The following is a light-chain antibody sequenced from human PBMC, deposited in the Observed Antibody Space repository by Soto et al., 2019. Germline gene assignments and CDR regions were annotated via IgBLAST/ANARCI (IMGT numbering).Light chain of an antibody. Sequence: EIVMTQSPATLSVSPGERATLSCRASQSVISNLAWYQQKPCHAPRLLIVGSSPKSNGIPARFSGSGSWTEFTLPISSLQSEDFAVYYCQQYNNWPFTFGPGTKVDIK. CDR1: QSVISN. CDR3: QQYNNWPFT. CDR2: GSS. J-gene: IGKJ3*01. V-gene: IGKV3-15*01.